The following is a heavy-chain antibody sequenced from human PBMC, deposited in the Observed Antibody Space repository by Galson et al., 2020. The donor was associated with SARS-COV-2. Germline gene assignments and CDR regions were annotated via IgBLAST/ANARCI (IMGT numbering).Heavy chain of an antibody. CDR1: GYTFTGHY. CDR2: INPKSGAT. CDR3: ARVPNNGNYGQ. Sequence: ASVKVSCKASGYTFTGHYMHWVRQAPGQGLEWMGWINPKSGATMYAQKVQGRVTMTRDTSISTAYMELNSLRSDDTAVYYCARVPNNGNYGQWCQGTLVTVSS. D-gene: IGHD1-7*01. J-gene: IGHJ4*02. V-gene: IGHV1-2*02.